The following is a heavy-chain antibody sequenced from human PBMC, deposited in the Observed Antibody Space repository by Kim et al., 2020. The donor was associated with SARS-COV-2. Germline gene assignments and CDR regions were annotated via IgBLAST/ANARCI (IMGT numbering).Heavy chain of an antibody. V-gene: IGHV4-59*01. J-gene: IGHJ3*02. CDR1: GGSISSYY. CDR2: IYYSGST. CDR3: ARGDCSSTSCYVFPDAFDI. Sequence: SETLSLTCTVSGGSISSYYWSWIRQPPGKGLEWIGYIYYSGSTNYNPSLKSRVTISVDTSKNQFSLKLSSVTAADTAVYYCARGDCSSTSCYVFPDAFDIWGQGTMVTVSS. D-gene: IGHD2-2*01.